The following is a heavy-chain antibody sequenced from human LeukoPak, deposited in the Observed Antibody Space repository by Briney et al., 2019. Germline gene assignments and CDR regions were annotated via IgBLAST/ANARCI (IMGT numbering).Heavy chain of an antibody. CDR1: GFTFSSYG. CDR2: IWYDGSNK. CDR3: ARDRDYYDSSGYSYGYFAY. Sequence: GRSLRLSCAASGFTFSSYGMHWVRQAPGKGLEWVAVIWYDGSNKYYAESVKGRFTISRDSSKNTLYLQMNSLRAEDTAVYYCARDRDYYDSSGYSYGYFAYWGQGPLVTVSS. D-gene: IGHD3-22*01. J-gene: IGHJ4*02. V-gene: IGHV3-33*01.